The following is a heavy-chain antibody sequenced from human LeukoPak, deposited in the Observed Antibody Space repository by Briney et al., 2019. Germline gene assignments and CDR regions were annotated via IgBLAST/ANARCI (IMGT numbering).Heavy chain of an antibody. D-gene: IGHD6-6*01. CDR3: ARLTQLARGRY. Sequence: PGGSLRLSCAASGFTFSSYNMNWVRQAPGKGLEWVANIKQDGSEKYYVDSVKGRFTVSRDNAENSLYLQMSSLRAEDTAVYYCARLTQLARGRYWGQGTLVTVSS. CDR1: GFTFSSYN. J-gene: IGHJ4*02. CDR2: IKQDGSEK. V-gene: IGHV3-7*03.